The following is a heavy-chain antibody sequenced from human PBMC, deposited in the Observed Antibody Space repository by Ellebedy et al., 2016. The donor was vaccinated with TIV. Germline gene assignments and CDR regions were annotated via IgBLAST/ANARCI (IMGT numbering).Heavy chain of an antibody. CDR1: GGTFSSYA. CDR2: IIPILGIA. CDR3: ARGEKDKESEFDY. J-gene: IGHJ4*02. Sequence: SVKVSXXASGGTFSSYAISWVRQAPGQGLEWMGRIIPILGIANYAQKFQGRVTITADKSTSTAYMELSSLRSEDTAVYYCARGEKDKESEFDYWGQGTLVTVSS. V-gene: IGHV1-69*04. D-gene: IGHD1-26*01.